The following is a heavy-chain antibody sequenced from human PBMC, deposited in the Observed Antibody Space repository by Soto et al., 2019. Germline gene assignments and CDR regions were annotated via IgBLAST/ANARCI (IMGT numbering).Heavy chain of an antibody. CDR2: IWYDGSNK. CDR3: ARDNSSSWPRVFDY. Sequence: GGSLRLSCAASGFSFSHVWLNWVRQAPGKGLEWVAVIWYDGSNKYYADSVKGRFTISRDNSKNTLYLQMNSLRAEDTAVYYCARDNSSSWPRVFDYWGQGTLVTVSS. V-gene: IGHV3-33*08. J-gene: IGHJ4*02. D-gene: IGHD6-13*01. CDR1: GFSFSHVW.